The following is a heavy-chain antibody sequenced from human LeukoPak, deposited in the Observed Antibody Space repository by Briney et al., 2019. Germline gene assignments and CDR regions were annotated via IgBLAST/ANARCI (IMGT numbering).Heavy chain of an antibody. CDR2: IYHSGST. CDR1: GYSISSGYY. CDR3: ARHLALVMPDY. V-gene: IGHV4-38-2*02. J-gene: IGHJ4*02. Sequence: SETLSLTCTVSGYSISSGYYWGWIRQPPGKGLEWIGSIYHSGSTYYNPSLKSRVTISVDTSKNQFSLKLSSVTAADTAVYYCARHLALVMPDYWGQGTLVTVSS. D-gene: IGHD2-21*01.